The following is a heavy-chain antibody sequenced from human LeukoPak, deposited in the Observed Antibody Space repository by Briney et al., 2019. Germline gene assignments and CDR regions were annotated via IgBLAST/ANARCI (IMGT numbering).Heavy chain of an antibody. CDR3: ARDQYTYGNSDF. Sequence: PSETLSLTCAVSGYSIISGFWWAWIRQPPGKGLEWIGRIHHSGTTYYSPSLKSRVTISVDTTKNQFSLKLSSVTAADSAVYYCARDQYTYGNSDFWGQGTLDAVYS. D-gene: IGHD5-18*01. CDR1: GYSIISGFW. V-gene: IGHV4-38-2*02. J-gene: IGHJ4*02. CDR2: IHHSGTT.